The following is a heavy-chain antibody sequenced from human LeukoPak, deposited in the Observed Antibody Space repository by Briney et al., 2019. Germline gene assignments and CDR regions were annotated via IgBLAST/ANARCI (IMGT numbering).Heavy chain of an antibody. Sequence: ASVKVSCKVSGYTLTELSMHWVRQAPGKGLEWMGGFDPEDGETIYAQKFQGRVTMTEDTSTDTAYMELSSLRSEDTAVYYCATVRLSRYSGSYYWFDPWGQGTLVTVSS. V-gene: IGHV1-24*01. CDR2: FDPEDGET. CDR1: GYTLTELS. D-gene: IGHD1-26*01. CDR3: ATVRLSRYSGSYYWFDP. J-gene: IGHJ5*02.